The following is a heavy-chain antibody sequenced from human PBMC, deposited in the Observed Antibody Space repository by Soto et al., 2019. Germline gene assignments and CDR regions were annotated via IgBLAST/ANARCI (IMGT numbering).Heavy chain of an antibody. J-gene: IGHJ6*02. Sequence: EVQLVESGGGLVQPGGSLRLSCVASGFTFSDYLMHWVRQAPGKGLVWVSRIKFDGGFTSHADSVKGRFTISRDNARNTVHLQMNSLRAEDTGVYYCARGIRNYYGVDVWGQGTTVTVSS. CDR1: GFTFSDYL. V-gene: IGHV3-74*01. CDR3: ARGIRNYYGVDV. CDR2: IKFDGGFT.